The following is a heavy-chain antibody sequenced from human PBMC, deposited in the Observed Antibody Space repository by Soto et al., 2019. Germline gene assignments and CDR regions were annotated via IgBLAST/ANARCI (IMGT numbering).Heavy chain of an antibody. CDR3: ARADYEILTGSYAMDV. CDR2: VSHSGNT. D-gene: IGHD3-9*01. V-gene: IGHV4-4*07. CDR1: GDSLGNYY. J-gene: IGHJ6*02. Sequence: SETLSLTCTVSGDSLGNYYWFWIRQPVGKGLEWIGRVSHSGNTNANPTLNRRATMSIDTSKNQFSLRLRSVTAADTAVYSCARADYEILTGSYAMDVWGQGTTVTVSS.